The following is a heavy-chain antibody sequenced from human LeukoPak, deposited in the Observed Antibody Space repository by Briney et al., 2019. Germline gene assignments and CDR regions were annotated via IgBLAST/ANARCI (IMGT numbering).Heavy chain of an antibody. D-gene: IGHD3-22*01. V-gene: IGHV4-59*10. J-gene: IGHJ4*02. CDR1: GGSFSGYY. CDR2: IYTSGST. Sequence: PSETLSLTCAVYGGSFSGYYWSWIRQPAGKGLEWIGRIYTSGSTNYNPSLKSRVTMSVDTSKNQFSLKLSSVTAADTAVYYCARAGYYDSSGYSYWGQGTLVTVSS. CDR3: ARAGYYDSSGYSY.